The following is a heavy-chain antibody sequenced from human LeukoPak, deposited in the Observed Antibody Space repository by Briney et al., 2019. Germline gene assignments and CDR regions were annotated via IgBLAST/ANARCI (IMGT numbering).Heavy chain of an antibody. D-gene: IGHD6-13*01. CDR2: LYPGDSST. V-gene: IGHV5-51*01. Sequence: PGESLKISCKGFGYNFSKHWIGWVRQMPGKGPEWMAILYPGDSSTKYSPSFQGQVTISVDRSISTAYLQWSSLKASDSAIYYCARPGSSNANWFDPWGQGTLVTVSS. CDR1: GYNFSKHW. J-gene: IGHJ5*02. CDR3: ARPGSSNANWFDP.